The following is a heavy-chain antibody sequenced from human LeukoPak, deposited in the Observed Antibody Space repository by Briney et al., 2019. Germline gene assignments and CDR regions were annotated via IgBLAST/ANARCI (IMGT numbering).Heavy chain of an antibody. CDR2: MSGSGAST. D-gene: IGHD3/OR15-3a*01. CDR1: GFTFSTYA. Sequence: GGSLRLSCAASGFTFSTYAMSWVPQAPEKGLEWVSTMSGSGASTYYGDSVKDRFTISRDNSKNTLHLQMNSWRSEDMAVYYCAKGIVDWGKSYSPYWGGGTPVTVSS. CDR3: AKGIVDWGKSYSPY. J-gene: IGHJ4*02. V-gene: IGHV3-23*01.